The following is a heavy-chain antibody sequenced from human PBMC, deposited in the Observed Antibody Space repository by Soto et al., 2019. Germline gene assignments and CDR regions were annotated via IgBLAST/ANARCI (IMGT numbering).Heavy chain of an antibody. CDR1: GYTFTSYG. D-gene: IGHD4-17*01. Sequence: ASVKVSCKASGYTFTSYGISWVRQAPGQGLEWMGWISAYNGNTNYAQKLQGRVTMTTDTSTSTAYMELRSLRSDDTAVYYCARDLVAWTVTTGPGAFAIWGQGTMVTVSS. CDR2: ISAYNGNT. CDR3: ARDLVAWTVTTGPGAFAI. V-gene: IGHV1-18*01. J-gene: IGHJ3*02.